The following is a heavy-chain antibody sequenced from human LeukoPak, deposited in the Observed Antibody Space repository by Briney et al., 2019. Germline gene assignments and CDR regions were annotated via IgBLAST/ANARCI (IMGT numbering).Heavy chain of an antibody. CDR1: GGSFSGYY. CDR3: ARGTGGTTY. J-gene: IGHJ4*02. CDR2: INHSGST. D-gene: IGHD4-11*01. Sequence: SETLSLTCAVYGGSFSGYYWSWIRQPPGKGPEWIGEINHSGSTNYNPSLKSRVTISVDTSKNQFSLKLSSVTAADTAVYYCARGTGGTTYWGQGTLVTVSS. V-gene: IGHV4-34*01.